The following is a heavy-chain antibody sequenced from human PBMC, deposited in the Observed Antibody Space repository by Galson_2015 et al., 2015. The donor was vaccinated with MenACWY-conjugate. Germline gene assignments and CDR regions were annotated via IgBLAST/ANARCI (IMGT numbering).Heavy chain of an antibody. V-gene: IGHV3-11*06. CDR1: GFTFSEYY. CDR3: ARDDCSGGSCQLYSYFMDV. J-gene: IGHJ6*03. D-gene: IGHD2-15*01. Sequence: SLRLSCAASGFTFSEYYMTWLRQAPGKGPEWISFISSRSGSHTSYADSVKGRFTISRDSAKNSLYLQMNSLTVEDTAVYYCARDDCSGGSCQLYSYFMDVRVNGTTFPAS. CDR2: ISSRSGSHT.